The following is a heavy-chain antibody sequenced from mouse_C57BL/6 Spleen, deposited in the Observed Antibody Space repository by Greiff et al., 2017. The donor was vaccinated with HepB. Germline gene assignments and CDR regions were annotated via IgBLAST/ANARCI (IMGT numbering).Heavy chain of an antibody. CDR3: ARESDYEAMDY. CDR1: GYSITSGYD. CDR2: ISYSGST. Sequence: EVKLQESGPGMVKPSQSLSLTCTVTGYSITSGYDWHWIRHFPGNKLEWMGYISYSGSTNYNPSLKSRISITHDTSKNHFFLKLNSVTTEDTATYYCARESDYEAMDYWGQGTSVTVSS. V-gene: IGHV3-1*01. J-gene: IGHJ4*01.